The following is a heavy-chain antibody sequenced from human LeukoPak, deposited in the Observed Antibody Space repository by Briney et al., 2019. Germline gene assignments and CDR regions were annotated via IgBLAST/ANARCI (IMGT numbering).Heavy chain of an antibody. Sequence: GGSLRLSCAASGFTFSSYWMHWVRQAPGKGLEWVANIKQDGSEKHYVGSVKGRLTISRDNAKNLLYLQMNSLRVEDTAVYYCAGGPGFLIDCWGQGTLVTVSS. CDR3: AGGPGFLIDC. J-gene: IGHJ4*02. V-gene: IGHV3-7*01. CDR1: GFTFSSYW. CDR2: IKQDGSEK. D-gene: IGHD3-3*01.